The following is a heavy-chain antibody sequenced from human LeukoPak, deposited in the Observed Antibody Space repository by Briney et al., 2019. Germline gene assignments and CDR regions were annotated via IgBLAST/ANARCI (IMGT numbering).Heavy chain of an antibody. V-gene: IGHV1-69*04. J-gene: IGHJ4*02. CDR3: ARSFVVVAAMYYFDY. Sequence: GSSVKVSCKASGGTFSSYAISWVRQAPGQGLEWMGRIIPILGIANYAQKFQGRVTITADKSTSTAYMELCSLRSEDTAVYYCARSFVVVAAMYYFDYWGQGTLVTVSS. CDR2: IIPILGIA. D-gene: IGHD2-15*01. CDR1: GGTFSSYA.